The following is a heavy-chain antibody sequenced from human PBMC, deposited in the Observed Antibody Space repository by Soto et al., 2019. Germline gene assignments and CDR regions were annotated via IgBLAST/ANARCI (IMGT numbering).Heavy chain of an antibody. Sequence: QVQLQESGPGLVKPSQTLSLTCTVSGGSISSGGYYWSWIRQHPGKGLEWIGYIYYSGSTYYNPSIKSRVTISVDTSKNQFSLKLSSVTAADTAVYYCARGGFGDNWFDPWGQGTLVTVSS. V-gene: IGHV4-31*03. J-gene: IGHJ5*02. CDR3: ARGGFGDNWFDP. D-gene: IGHD3-10*01. CDR2: IYYSGST. CDR1: GGSISSGGYY.